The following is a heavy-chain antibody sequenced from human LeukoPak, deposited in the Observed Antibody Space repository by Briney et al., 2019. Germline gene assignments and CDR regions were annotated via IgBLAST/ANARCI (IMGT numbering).Heavy chain of an antibody. V-gene: IGHV3-23*01. Sequence: GGSLRLSCAASGFTFSTYAMSWVRQAPGKGPEWVSGIRARGDSTYYADSVKGRFTISRDNSKNTLYLQMNSLRGDDTAIYYCAARYGSGSYYWGQGTLVTVSS. D-gene: IGHD3-10*01. J-gene: IGHJ4*02. CDR3: AARYGSGSYY. CDR2: IRARGDST. CDR1: GFTFSTYA.